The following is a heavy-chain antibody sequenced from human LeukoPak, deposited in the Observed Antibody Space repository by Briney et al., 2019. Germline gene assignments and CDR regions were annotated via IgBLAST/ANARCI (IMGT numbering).Heavy chain of an antibody. Sequence: PSETLSLTCTVSGGSISSGDYYWSWVRQPPGKGLEWIGYIYYSGSTYYNPSLKSRVTISVDTSKNQFSLKLSSVTAADTAVYYCARDLVRWYSYYMDVWGKGTTVTVSS. D-gene: IGHD4-23*01. CDR3: ARDLVRWYSYYMDV. J-gene: IGHJ6*03. V-gene: IGHV4-30-4*08. CDR2: IYYSGST. CDR1: GGSISSGDYY.